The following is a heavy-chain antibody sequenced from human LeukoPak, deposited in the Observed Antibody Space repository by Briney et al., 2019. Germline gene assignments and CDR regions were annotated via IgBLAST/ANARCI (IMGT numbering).Heavy chain of an antibody. D-gene: IGHD1-14*01. CDR2: ISGSGGST. J-gene: IGHJ4*02. V-gene: IGHV3-23*01. CDR3: FCRFWEPPADYFDY. CDR1: GFTFSSYA. Sequence: GGSLGLSCAASGFTFSSYAMSWVRQAPGKGLEWVSAISGSGGSTYYADSVKGRFTISRDNSKNTLYLQMNSLRAEDTAVYYWFCRFWEPPADYFDYWGQGTLVTVSS.